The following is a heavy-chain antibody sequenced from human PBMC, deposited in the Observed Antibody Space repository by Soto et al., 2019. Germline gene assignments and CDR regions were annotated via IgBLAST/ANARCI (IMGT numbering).Heavy chain of an antibody. J-gene: IGHJ4*02. V-gene: IGHV1-69*01. Sequence: QVQLVQSGAEVKKPGSSVKVSCNSSGGTFSSYAISWVRQAPGQGLEWMGGIIPIFGTANYAQKFQGRVRITADEYTHTDHMEMRSLRSEDTDVYYCARESLVVPAAPEGYCDYWGQGTLVTVSS. D-gene: IGHD2-2*01. CDR1: GGTFSSYA. CDR3: ARESLVVPAAPEGYCDY. CDR2: IIPIFGTA.